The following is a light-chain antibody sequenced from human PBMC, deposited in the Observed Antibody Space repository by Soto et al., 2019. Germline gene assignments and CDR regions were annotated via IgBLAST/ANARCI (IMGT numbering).Light chain of an antibody. CDR1: QSVSSSY. CDR3: QQYGSSAPTWT. J-gene: IGKJ1*01. V-gene: IGKV3-20*01. Sequence: EIVLTQSPGTLSLSPGERATLSCRASQSVSSSYFAWYQQKPGQAPRLLIYGASSRATGIPDRVSCSGSGTDFTLTISRLEPEYFAVYYCQQYGSSAPTWTFGQGTKVEIK. CDR2: GAS.